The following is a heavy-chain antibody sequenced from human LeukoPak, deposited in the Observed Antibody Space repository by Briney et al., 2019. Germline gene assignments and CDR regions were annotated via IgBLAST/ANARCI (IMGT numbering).Heavy chain of an antibody. CDR3: ARDLEIYYYYYGMDV. V-gene: IGHV3-21*01. CDR1: GSTFSSYS. J-gene: IGHJ6*02. Sequence: GGSLRLSCAASGSTFSSYSMNWVRQAPGKGLEWVSSISSSSSCIYYADSVKGRFTISRDNAKNSLYLQMNSLRAEDTAVYYCARDLEIYYYYYGMDVWGQGTTVTVSS. CDR2: ISSSSSCI.